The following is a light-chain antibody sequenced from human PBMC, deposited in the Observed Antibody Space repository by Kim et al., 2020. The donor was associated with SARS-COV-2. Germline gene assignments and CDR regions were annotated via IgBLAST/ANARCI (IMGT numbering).Light chain of an antibody. J-gene: IGKJ1*01. CDR1: QSIRSY. V-gene: IGKV1-39*01. Sequence: ASVGDRVTITCRGSQSIRSYLNWYQEKSGKGPKLLIYGASNLQSGVPARFSGSGYGTDFTLTISSLQPEDFATYYCQQSYNSPWTFGQGTKVDIK. CDR3: QQSYNSPWT. CDR2: GAS.